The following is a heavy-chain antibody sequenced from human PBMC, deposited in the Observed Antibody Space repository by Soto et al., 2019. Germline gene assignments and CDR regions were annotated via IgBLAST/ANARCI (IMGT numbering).Heavy chain of an antibody. CDR2: IYHSGST. V-gene: IGHV4-38-2*01. J-gene: IGHJ5*02. CDR1: GYSISSGYY. D-gene: IGHD6-13*01. CDR3: ARAYSSSWYGRGNNWFDP. Sequence: PSETLSLTCAVSGYSISSGYYWGWIRQPPGKGLEWIGSIYHSGSTYYNPSLKSRVTISVDTSKSQFSLKLSSVTAADTAVYYCARAYSSSWYGRGNNWFDPWGQGTLVTVSS.